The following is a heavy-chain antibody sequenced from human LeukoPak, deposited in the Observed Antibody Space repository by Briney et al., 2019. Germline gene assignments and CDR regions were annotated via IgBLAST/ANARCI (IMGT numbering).Heavy chain of an antibody. CDR3: ARLIRGNFWSGCYPSFDY. Sequence: SETLSLTCAVYGGSFSGYYWSWIRQPPGKGLEWIGEINHSGSTNYNPSLKSRVTISVDTSKNQFSLKLSSVTAADTAVYYCARLIRGNFWSGCYPSFDYWGQGTLITVSS. J-gene: IGHJ4*02. CDR1: GGSFSGYY. V-gene: IGHV4-34*01. CDR2: INHSGST. D-gene: IGHD3-3*01.